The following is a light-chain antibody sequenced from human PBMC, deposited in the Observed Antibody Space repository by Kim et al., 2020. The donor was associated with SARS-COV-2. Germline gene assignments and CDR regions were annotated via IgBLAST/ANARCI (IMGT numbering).Light chain of an antibody. CDR3: QQYITSPQT. CDR2: AAS. J-gene: IGKJ1*01. Sequence: YPGERATLSCRASRTFSSTYLAWYQQKLGQAPRLLIYAASSRATGVPDRFSGSGSGTDFTLTISRLEPEDFAVYYCQQYITSPQTFGQGTKVDIK. CDR1: RTFSSTY. V-gene: IGKV3-20*01.